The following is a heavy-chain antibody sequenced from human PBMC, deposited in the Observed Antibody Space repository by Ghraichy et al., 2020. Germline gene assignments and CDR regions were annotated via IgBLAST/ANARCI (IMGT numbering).Heavy chain of an antibody. D-gene: IGHD3-9*01. CDR2: IRNNGGT. V-gene: IGHV3-23*01. CDR3: ARPDPRLGTTGWAYYMDV. J-gene: IGHJ6*02. CDR1: GFTFSNYA. Sequence: GGSLRLSCAAFGFTFSNYAMTWVRQAPGKGLEWVASIRNNGGTHYADSVKGRFTISRDNSKNTVHLQMSSLRAEDTAVYYCARPDPRLGTTGWAYYMDVWGQGTTVTVSS.